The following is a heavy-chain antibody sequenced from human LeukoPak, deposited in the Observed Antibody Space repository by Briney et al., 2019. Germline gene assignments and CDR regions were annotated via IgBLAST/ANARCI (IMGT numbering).Heavy chain of an antibody. CDR2: IYYSGST. Sequence: SETLSLTCTVSGGSISSSSYYWGWIRQPPGKGLEWIGSIYYSGSTYYNPSLKSRVTISVDTSKNQFSLKLSSVTAADTAVYYCATQIAAAGTETYYYYYYMDVWGKGTTVTISS. D-gene: IGHD6-13*01. J-gene: IGHJ6*03. CDR3: ATQIAAAGTETYYYYYYMDV. V-gene: IGHV4-39*01. CDR1: GGSISSSSYY.